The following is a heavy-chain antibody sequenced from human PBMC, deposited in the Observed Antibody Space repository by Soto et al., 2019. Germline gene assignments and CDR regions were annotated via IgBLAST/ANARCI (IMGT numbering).Heavy chain of an antibody. D-gene: IGHD2-21*01. J-gene: IGHJ4*02. CDR1: GGSISSNY. CDR2: IYYSGTT. Sequence: QVQLQESGPGLVKPSETLSLTCTVSGGSISSNYWGWIRQPPGKGLEWIAYIYYSGTTSYNPSLKSRVTTSVDTSKNQFSLKLSSLTAADTAVYYCARDHRFCSGGRCYLCEYWGQGISVTVS. CDR3: ARDHRFCSGGRCYLCEY. V-gene: IGHV4-59*01.